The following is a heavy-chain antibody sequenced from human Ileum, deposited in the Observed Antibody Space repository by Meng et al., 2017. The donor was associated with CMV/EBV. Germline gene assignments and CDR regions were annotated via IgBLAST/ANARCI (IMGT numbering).Heavy chain of an antibody. CDR1: GFTFSTYW. V-gene: IGHV3-74*01. D-gene: IGHD5-18*01. Sequence: SGFTFSTYWMHWVRQAPGKGLVWVSRINSDGSITNYADSVKGRFTISRDSAKITLYLQMNSLRAEDTAVYYCTRAPGGYSYDYYFDYWGQGILVTVSS. CDR2: INSDGSIT. CDR3: TRAPGGYSYDYYFDY. J-gene: IGHJ4*02.